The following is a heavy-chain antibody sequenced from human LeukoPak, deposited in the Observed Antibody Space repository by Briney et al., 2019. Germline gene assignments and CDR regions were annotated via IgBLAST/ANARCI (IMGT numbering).Heavy chain of an antibody. Sequence: PGGSLRLSCAASGFTFSSYSMNWVRQAPGKGLEWVSYISSSSSTIYYADSVKGRFTISRDNAKNSLYLQMNSLRAEDTAVYYCARDPPQYYDYVWGSYRWRHFDYWGQGTLVTVSS. CDR1: GFTFSSYS. CDR2: ISSSSSTI. J-gene: IGHJ4*02. V-gene: IGHV3-48*01. D-gene: IGHD3-16*02. CDR3: ARDPPQYYDYVWGSYRWRHFDY.